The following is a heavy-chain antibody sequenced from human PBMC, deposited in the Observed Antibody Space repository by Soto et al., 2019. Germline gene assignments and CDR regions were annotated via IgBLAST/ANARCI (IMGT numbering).Heavy chain of an antibody. V-gene: IGHV1-18*01. CDR1: GYTFTSYG. Sequence: ASVKVSCKASGYTFTSYGISWVRQAPGQGLEWMGWISAYNGNTNYAQKLQGRVTMTTDTSTSTAYMELRSLRSDDTAVYFCARAFRGTMVRSPGYWGQGTLVTVSS. D-gene: IGHD3-10*01. J-gene: IGHJ4*02. CDR2: ISAYNGNT. CDR3: ARAFRGTMVRSPGY.